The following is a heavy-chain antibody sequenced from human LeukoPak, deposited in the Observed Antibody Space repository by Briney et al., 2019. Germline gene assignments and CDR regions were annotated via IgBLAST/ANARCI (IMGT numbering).Heavy chain of an antibody. J-gene: IGHJ4*02. CDR3: ARSTAGLDY. CDR1: GFTFSNYW. V-gene: IGHV3-7*01. CDR2: IRQDGSEK. D-gene: IGHD1-1*01. Sequence: GGSLRLSCAASGFTFSNYWMSWVRQAPGKGLEWVANIRQDGSEKYYVDSMRGRFTISRDNAKNSLYLQMSSLRVEDTAVYYCARSTAGLDYWGQGTLVTVSS.